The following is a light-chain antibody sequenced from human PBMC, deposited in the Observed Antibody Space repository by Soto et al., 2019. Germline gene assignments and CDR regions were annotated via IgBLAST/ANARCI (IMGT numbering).Light chain of an antibody. CDR1: SSDVGGYNY. J-gene: IGLJ1*01. V-gene: IGLV2-14*01. CDR2: DVS. CDR3: SSYTSSSTLYV. Sequence: QSALTQPASVSGSPGQSITISCTGTSSDVGGYNYVSWYQQHPGKAPKLMIYDVSNRPSGVSNRFSGYKSGNTASLNISGLQDQDEAYYYCSSYTSSSTLYVFGTGTKLTVL.